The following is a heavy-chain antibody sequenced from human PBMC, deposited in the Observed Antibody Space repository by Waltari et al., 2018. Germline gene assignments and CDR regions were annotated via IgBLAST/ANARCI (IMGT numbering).Heavy chain of an antibody. CDR3: VGVGPHAAFDV. CDR2: VNPNTGNA. CDR1: GSPFSSYD. Sequence: QVQLVQSGAEVKKPGASVKVSCKASGSPFSSYDIHWVRRATGQGLEWMGWVNPNTGNADYAQKFQGRVTITGDTSTSTVYLELRSLTFDDTAVYFCVGVGPHAAFDVWGQGTTLTVSS. V-gene: IGHV1-8*01. J-gene: IGHJ3*01.